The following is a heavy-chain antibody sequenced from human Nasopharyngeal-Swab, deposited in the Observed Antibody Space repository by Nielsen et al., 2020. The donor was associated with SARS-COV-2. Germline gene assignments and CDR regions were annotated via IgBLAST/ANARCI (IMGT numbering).Heavy chain of an antibody. Sequence: GGSLRLSCAASGLGFSASPIIWVRQASGKGLEWVGRIRNKVNSYATTYGVSVKGRFTISRDESKNTAYLQMNSLKTEDTAVYFCARINPASGSYYDAIDIWGQGTMVTVSS. J-gene: IGHJ3*02. CDR3: ARINPASGSYYDAIDI. D-gene: IGHD1-26*01. V-gene: IGHV3-73*01. CDR2: IRNKVNSYAT. CDR1: GLGFSASP.